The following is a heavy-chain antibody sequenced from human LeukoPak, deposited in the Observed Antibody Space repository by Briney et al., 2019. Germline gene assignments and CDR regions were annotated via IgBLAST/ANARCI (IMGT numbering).Heavy chain of an antibody. J-gene: IGHJ4*02. Sequence: GGSLRLSCAASGFTFSSYAMNWVRQAPGKGLEWVSAISGSGGSTYYADSVKGRFTISRDNSKNTLCLQMSTLRAEDTAVYYCAKAVTGNYIKGFDYWGQGTLVTVSS. CDR2: ISGSGGST. V-gene: IGHV3-23*01. D-gene: IGHD1-7*01. CDR1: GFTFSSYA. CDR3: AKAVTGNYIKGFDY.